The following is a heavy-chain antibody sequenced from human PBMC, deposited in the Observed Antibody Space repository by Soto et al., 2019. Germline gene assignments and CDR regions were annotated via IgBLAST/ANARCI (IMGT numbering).Heavy chain of an antibody. V-gene: IGHV4-39*01. Sequence: SSETLSLTCIVSGGSIIRTTDYWVLIRQPPGKGLEWVGNIYYSGSTFYNPSLQSRVTISVDTSKNQFSLKLTSATAADTAVYYCARHVTRPERFDCWGRGALVTFSS. CDR2: IYYSGST. J-gene: IGHJ4*02. CDR3: ARHVTRPERFDC. CDR1: GGSIIRTTDY. D-gene: IGHD4-4*01.